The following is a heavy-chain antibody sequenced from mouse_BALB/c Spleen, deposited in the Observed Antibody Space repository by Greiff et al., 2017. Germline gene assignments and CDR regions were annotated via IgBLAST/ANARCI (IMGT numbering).Heavy chain of an antibody. CDR3: ARRYDGYFDY. Sequence: EVQRVESGGGLVKPGGSLKLSCAASGFAFSSYDMSWVRQTPEKRLEWVAYISSGGGSTYYPDTVKGRFTISRDNAKNTLYLQMSSLKSEDTAMYYCARRYDGYFDYWGQGTTLTVSS. J-gene: IGHJ2*01. D-gene: IGHD2-3*01. CDR1: GFAFSSYD. V-gene: IGHV5-12-1*01. CDR2: ISSGGGST.